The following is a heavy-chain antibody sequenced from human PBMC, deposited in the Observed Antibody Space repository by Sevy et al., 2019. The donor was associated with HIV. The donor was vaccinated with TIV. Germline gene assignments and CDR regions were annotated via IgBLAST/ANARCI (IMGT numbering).Heavy chain of an antibody. J-gene: IGHJ4*02. CDR1: GFTFSSYA. Sequence: GGSLRLSCAASGFTFSSYAMSWIRQGPGKGLEWVSGISGSGGTTYYADSVKGRFTISRDNSKDTLYLQMNSVRAEDTAIYYCAKDLRGRTVRGEPDYWGRGTLVTVSS. D-gene: IGHD3-16*01. CDR3: AKDLRGRTVRGEPDY. CDR2: ISGSGGTT. V-gene: IGHV3-23*01.